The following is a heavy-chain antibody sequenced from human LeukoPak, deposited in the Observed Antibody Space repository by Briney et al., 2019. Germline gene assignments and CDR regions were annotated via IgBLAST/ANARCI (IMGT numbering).Heavy chain of an antibody. CDR1: GYTFTSYA. CDR3: ARAGRVGSSSCRGGCHYYYYYYMDV. CDR2: INTNTGNP. D-gene: IGHD6-6*01. Sequence: ASVKVSCKASGYTFTSYAMNWVRQAPGQGLEWMGWINTNTGNPTYAQGFTGRFVFSLDTSVSTAYLQISSLKAEDTAVYYCARAGRVGSSSCRGGCHYYYYYYMDVWGKGTTVTVSS. J-gene: IGHJ6*03. V-gene: IGHV7-4-1*02.